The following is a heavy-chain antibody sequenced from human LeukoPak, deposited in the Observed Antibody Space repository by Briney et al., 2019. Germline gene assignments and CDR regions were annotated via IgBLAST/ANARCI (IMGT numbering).Heavy chain of an antibody. D-gene: IGHD4-17*01. CDR2: ISAYNGNT. V-gene: IGHV1-18*01. J-gene: IGHJ6*02. Sequence: ASVKVFCKASGYTFTSYGISWVRQAPGQGLEWMGWISAYNGNTNYAQKLQGRVTMTTDTSTSTAYMELRSLRSDDTAVYYCARDRPPTVTTLYYYYGMDVWGQGTTVTVSS. CDR1: GYTFTSYG. CDR3: ARDRPPTVTTLYYYYGMDV.